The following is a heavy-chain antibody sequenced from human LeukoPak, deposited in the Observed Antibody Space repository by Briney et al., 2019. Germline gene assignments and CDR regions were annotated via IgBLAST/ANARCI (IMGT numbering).Heavy chain of an antibody. D-gene: IGHD2-2*01. CDR2: IYYSGST. CDR3: ARLGGYCSSTSCYSYYFDY. V-gene: IGHV4-59*01. Sequence: PSETLSLACTVSGGSISSYYWSWIRQPPGKGLEWIGYIYYSGSTNYNPSLKSRVTISVDTSKNQFSLKLSSVTAADTAVYYCARLGGYCSSTSCYSYYFDYWGQGTLVTVSS. CDR1: GGSISSYY. J-gene: IGHJ4*02.